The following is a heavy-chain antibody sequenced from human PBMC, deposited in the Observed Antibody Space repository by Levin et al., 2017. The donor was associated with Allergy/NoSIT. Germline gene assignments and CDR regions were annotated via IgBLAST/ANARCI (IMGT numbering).Heavy chain of an antibody. CDR3: ARGQGGYESFDY. CDR1: GYTFNHYG. D-gene: IGHD5-12*01. J-gene: IGHJ4*02. CDR2: ISTDNGHT. Sequence: ASVKVSCTTSGYTFNHYGIDWVRQAPGQGLEWMGWISTDNGHTDYAQKFKGRVTMTTDRATTTAYMELRSLRSNDTAVYYCARGQGGYESFDYWGQGTLVTVSS. V-gene: IGHV1-18*01.